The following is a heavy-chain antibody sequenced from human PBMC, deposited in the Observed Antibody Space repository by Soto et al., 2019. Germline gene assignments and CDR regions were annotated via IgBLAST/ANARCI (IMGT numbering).Heavy chain of an antibody. D-gene: IGHD3-9*01. V-gene: IGHV4-30-4*01. CDR3: ARGADILTGYTKTDAFDI. CDR2: IYYSGST. Sequence: QVQLQESGPGLVKPSQTLSLTCTVSGGSISSGDYYWSWIRQPPGKGLEWIGYIYYSGSTYYNPSLKSRVTISVDTSKNQFSLKLSSVTAADTAVYYCARGADILTGYTKTDAFDIWGQGTMVTVSS. CDR1: GGSISSGDYY. J-gene: IGHJ3*02.